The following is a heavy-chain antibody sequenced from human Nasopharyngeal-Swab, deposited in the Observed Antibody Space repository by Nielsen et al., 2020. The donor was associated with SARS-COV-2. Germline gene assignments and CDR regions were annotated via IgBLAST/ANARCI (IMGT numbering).Heavy chain of an antibody. V-gene: IGHV1-69*04. CDR2: IIPMLGIA. CDR1: GDTFNNYV. J-gene: IGHJ6*02. Sequence: SVKVSCKASGDTFNNYVFSWVRPAPGQGLEWMGRIIPMLGIANYAQKFQGRVTITADKSTSKAYMELSSLRSEDAAVYYCASCIVATAYGPSHYYYYAMDVWGQGTTVTVSS. D-gene: IGHD5-12*01. CDR3: ASCIVATAYGPSHYYYYAMDV.